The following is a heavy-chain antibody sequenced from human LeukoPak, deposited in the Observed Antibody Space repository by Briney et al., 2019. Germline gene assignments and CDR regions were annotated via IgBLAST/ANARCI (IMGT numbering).Heavy chain of an antibody. CDR2: FDPEDDET. CDR1: GYTLTELS. D-gene: IGHD2-21*02. Sequence: GASVKVSCKVSGYTLTELSMHRVRQAPGKGLEWMEGFDPEDDETIYAQKYQGRVTMTEDTSTDTAYMELSSLRSEDTAVYYCATADRFPQCGGDCYSPMDVWGKGTTVTVSS. CDR3: ATADRFPQCGGDCYSPMDV. J-gene: IGHJ6*03. V-gene: IGHV1-24*01.